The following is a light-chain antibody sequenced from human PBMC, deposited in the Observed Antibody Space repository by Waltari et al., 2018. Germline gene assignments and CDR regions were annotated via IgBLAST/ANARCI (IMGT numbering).Light chain of an antibody. CDR2: NTY. Sequence: SCRASQSVGRALVWYQQKPGQAPRLVIYNTYTRATGIPDRFSGSGSGTDFSLTSSRLEPEDFAVYYCQHNVRLPVTFGQGTKVEIK. J-gene: IGKJ1*01. V-gene: IGKV3D-20*02. CDR1: QSVGRA. CDR3: QHNVRLPVT.